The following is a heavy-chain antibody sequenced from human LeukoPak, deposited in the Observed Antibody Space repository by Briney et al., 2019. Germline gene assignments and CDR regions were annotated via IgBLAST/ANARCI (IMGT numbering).Heavy chain of an antibody. CDR1: GFTFSSYE. V-gene: IGHV3-21*01. CDR3: ARGSDYYDSSGYYWFDY. J-gene: IGHJ4*02. CDR2: ISSSSSYI. D-gene: IGHD3-22*01. Sequence: NPGGSLRLSCAASGFTFSSYEMNWVRQAPGKGLEWVSSISSSSSYIYYADSVKGRFTISRDNAKNSLYLQMNSLRAEDTAVYYCARGSDYYDSSGYYWFDYWGQGTLVTVSS.